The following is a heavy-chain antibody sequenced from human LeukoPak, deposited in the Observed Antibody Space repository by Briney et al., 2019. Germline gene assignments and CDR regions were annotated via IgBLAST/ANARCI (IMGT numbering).Heavy chain of an antibody. CDR1: GFTFSSYA. CDR2: ISGSGGST. V-gene: IGHV3-23*01. D-gene: IGHD2-15*01. Sequence: GGSLRLSCAASGFTFSSYAMSWVRQAPGKGLEWVSAISGSGGSTYYADSVKGRFTISRDNSKNTLYLQMNSLRAEDTAVYYCAKAASYCSGGSCYSGWFDPWGQGTLVTVSS. CDR3: AKAASYCSGGSCYSGWFDP. J-gene: IGHJ5*02.